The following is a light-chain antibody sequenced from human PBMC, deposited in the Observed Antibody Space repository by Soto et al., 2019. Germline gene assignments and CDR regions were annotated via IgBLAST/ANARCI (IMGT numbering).Light chain of an antibody. J-gene: IGKJ1*01. V-gene: IGKV3-20*01. CDR1: QNVNNR. Sequence: EHLVTQSPGRLFLFPGGKAPLSCRASQNVNNRLAWYQQKAGQAPRLLISGASSRATGIPDRFSGSGSGTDFTLTISRLESDDFALYYCQQYAEGTPITFGQGTMVDIK. CDR3: QQYAEGTPIT. CDR2: GAS.